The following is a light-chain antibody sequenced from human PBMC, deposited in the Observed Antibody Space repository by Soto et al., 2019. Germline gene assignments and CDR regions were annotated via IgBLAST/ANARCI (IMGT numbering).Light chain of an antibody. CDR1: QTISTW. CDR2: DAS. J-gene: IGKJ1*01. CDR3: QQYNSYSWT. V-gene: IGKV1-5*01. Sequence: DIQMTQSPSTLSGSVGDRVTITCRASQTISTWLAWYQQKPGEAPKLLIYDASSLESGVPSRFSGSGSGTEFTLTISSLQPDDFATYYCQQYNSYSWTFGQGTKVDIK.